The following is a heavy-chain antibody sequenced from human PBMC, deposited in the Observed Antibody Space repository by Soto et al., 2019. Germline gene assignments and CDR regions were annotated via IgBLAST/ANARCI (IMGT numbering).Heavy chain of an antibody. Sequence: SETLSLTCTVSGGSISSYYWSWIRQPPGKGLEWIGYIYYSGSTNYNPSLKSRVTISVDTSKNQFSLKLSSVTAADTAVYYCARNRRGLLKEYYYYYYMDVWGKGTTVTVSS. CDR3: ARNRRGLLKEYYYYYYMDV. V-gene: IGHV4-59*01. D-gene: IGHD3-10*01. CDR1: GGSISSYY. CDR2: IYYSGST. J-gene: IGHJ6*03.